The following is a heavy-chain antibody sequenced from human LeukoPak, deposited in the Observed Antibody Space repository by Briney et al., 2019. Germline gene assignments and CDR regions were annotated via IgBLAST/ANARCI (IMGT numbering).Heavy chain of an antibody. CDR3: ARCRDKWEVYYYYMDV. V-gene: IGHV4-39*01. Sequence: SETLSLTCTVSGGPISSSSYYWGWIRQPPGKGLEWIGSIYYSGSTYYNPSLKSRVTISVDTSKHQFSLKLSSVTAADTAVYYCARCRDKWEVYYYYMDVWGKGTTVTVSS. J-gene: IGHJ6*03. D-gene: IGHD1-26*01. CDR2: IYYSGST. CDR1: GGPISSSSYY.